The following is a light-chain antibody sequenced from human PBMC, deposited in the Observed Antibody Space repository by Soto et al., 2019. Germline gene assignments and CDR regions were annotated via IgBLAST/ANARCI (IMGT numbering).Light chain of an antibody. J-gene: IGKJ1*01. CDR1: QSISSY. V-gene: IGKV1-39*01. CDR2: AAS. CDR3: QQYGNSPLT. Sequence: DIWMTQCPSSLSASVGDRVTVTCRASQSISSYLNWYQQKPGKAPKVLIYAASSLQSGVPSRFSGSGSGTDFTLTISRLEPEDFAVYYCQQYGNSPLTFGQGTKVDIK.